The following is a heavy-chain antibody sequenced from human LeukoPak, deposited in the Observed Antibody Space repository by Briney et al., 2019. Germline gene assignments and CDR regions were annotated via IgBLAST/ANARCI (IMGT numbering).Heavy chain of an antibody. D-gene: IGHD3-22*01. CDR3: ASGVVDYYDSSGYCDWFDP. Sequence: GSSVKVSCKASGGTFSSYAISWVRQAPGQGLEWMGGIIPIFGTANYAQKFQGRVTITTDESTSTAYMELSSLRSEDTAVYYCASGVVDYYDSSGYCDWFDPWGQGTLVTVSS. V-gene: IGHV1-69*05. CDR1: GGTFSSYA. CDR2: IIPIFGTA. J-gene: IGHJ5*02.